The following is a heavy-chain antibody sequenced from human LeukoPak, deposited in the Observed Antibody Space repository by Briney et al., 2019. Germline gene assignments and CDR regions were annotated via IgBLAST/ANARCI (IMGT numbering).Heavy chain of an antibody. D-gene: IGHD5-24*01. CDR1: GFTFSNYA. V-gene: IGHV3-23*01. Sequence: GGSLRLSCAASGFTFSNYAMSWVRQAPGKGLEWIPTVSGSGISTYYADSVKGRFTISRDNSKNTLSLQMNNLRTEDTAVYYCAKRDAYNWGQGTLVTISS. J-gene: IGHJ4*02. CDR2: VSGSGIST. CDR3: AKRDAYN.